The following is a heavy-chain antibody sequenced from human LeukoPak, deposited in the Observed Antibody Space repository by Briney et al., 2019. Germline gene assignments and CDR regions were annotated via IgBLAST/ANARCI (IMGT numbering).Heavy chain of an antibody. V-gene: IGHV4-34*01. CDR1: GGSFSGYY. CDR2: INHSGST. J-gene: IGHJ4*02. CDR3: ARVSGLQLWPYYFDY. D-gene: IGHD5-18*01. Sequence: SETLSLTCAAYGGSFSGYYWSWTRQPPGKGLEWIGEINHSGSTNYNPSLKSRVTISVDTSKNQFSLKLSSVTAADTAVYYCARVSGLQLWPYYFDYWGQGTLVTVSS.